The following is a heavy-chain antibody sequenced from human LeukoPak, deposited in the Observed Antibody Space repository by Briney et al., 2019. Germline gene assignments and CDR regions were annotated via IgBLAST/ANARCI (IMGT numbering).Heavy chain of an antibody. V-gene: IGHV4-34*01. CDR3: ARGLDRPRGYFDY. J-gene: IGHJ4*02. CDR2: IDHSGGT. CDR1: GGSFSGYY. D-gene: IGHD3-10*01. Sequence: SETLSLTCAVYGGSFSGYYWSWIRQPPGKGLEWIGEIDHSGGTNYNPSLKSRVTISVDTSKNQFSLKLSSVTAADTAVYYCARGLDRPRGYFDYWGQGTLVTVSS.